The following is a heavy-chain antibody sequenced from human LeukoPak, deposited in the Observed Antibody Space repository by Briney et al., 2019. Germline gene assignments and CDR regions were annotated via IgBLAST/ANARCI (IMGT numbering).Heavy chain of an antibody. J-gene: IGHJ5*02. CDR2: IYTSGST. V-gene: IGHV4-4*07. D-gene: IGHD3-10*01. Sequence: SETLSLTCTVSGGSISSYYWSWLRQPAGKGLEWIGRIYTSGSTNYNPSLKSRVTISVDTSKNQSSLKLSSVTAADTAVYYCAREEDYYGSGSYCLLDPWGQGTLVTVSS. CDR1: GGSISSYY. CDR3: AREEDYYGSGSYCLLDP.